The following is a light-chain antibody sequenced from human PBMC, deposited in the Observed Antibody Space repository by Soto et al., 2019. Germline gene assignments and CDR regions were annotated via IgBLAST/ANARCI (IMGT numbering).Light chain of an antibody. CDR3: AAWDDSLDAAV. V-gene: IGLV1-44*01. J-gene: IGLJ7*01. CDR1: NSNIGINP. CDR2: DNN. Sequence: QAVVTQPPSASGTPGQSVIFSCSGSNSNIGINPMTWYQQLPGTAPKLVIYDNNQRPSGVPYRFSGSKSGTSASLAISGLQSGDEADYYCAAWDDSLDAAVFGGGTQLTVL.